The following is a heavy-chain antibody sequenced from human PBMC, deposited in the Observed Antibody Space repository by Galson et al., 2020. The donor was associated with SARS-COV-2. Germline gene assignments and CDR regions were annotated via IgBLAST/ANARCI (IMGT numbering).Heavy chain of an antibody. Sequence: TGGSLRLSCAASGFTFSSYGMHWVRQAPGKGLEWVAVISYDGSNKYYADSVKGRFTISRDNSKNTLYLQMNSLRAEDTAVYYCAKDGPQYSSSWYGQYDYYGMDVWGQGTTVTVSS. D-gene: IGHD6-13*01. J-gene: IGHJ6*02. V-gene: IGHV3-30*18. CDR1: GFTFSSYG. CDR3: AKDGPQYSSSWYGQYDYYGMDV. CDR2: ISYDGSNK.